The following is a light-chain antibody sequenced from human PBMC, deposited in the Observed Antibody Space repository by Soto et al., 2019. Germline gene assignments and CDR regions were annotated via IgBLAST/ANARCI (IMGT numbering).Light chain of an antibody. V-gene: IGKV3-20*01. J-gene: IGKJ1*01. CDR1: HTISSSY. CDR3: QQYVTSSPRT. Sequence: EIVLTQSPGTLSLSPGERATLSCRASHTISSSYLAWYQQKPGQAPRLLMYGISRRATGIPDRFSGSGYGTDFTLTITRLEPEDVAVYYCQQYVTSSPRTFGQGTKVEIK. CDR2: GIS.